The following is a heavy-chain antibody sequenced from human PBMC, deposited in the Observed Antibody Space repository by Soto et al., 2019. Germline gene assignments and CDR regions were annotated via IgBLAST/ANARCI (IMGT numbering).Heavy chain of an antibody. Sequence: GGSLRLSCAASGFTFSSYWMHWVRQAPGKGLVWVSRINSDGSSTSYADSVKGRFTISRDNAKNTLYLQMNSLRAEDTAVYYCARAETRITIFGVVTDAFDIWGQGTMVTVSS. D-gene: IGHD3-3*01. CDR1: GFTFSSYW. J-gene: IGHJ3*02. CDR3: ARAETRITIFGVVTDAFDI. CDR2: INSDGSST. V-gene: IGHV3-74*01.